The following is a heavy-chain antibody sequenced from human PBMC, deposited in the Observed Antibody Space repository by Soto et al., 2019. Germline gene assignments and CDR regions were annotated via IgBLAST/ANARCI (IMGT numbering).Heavy chain of an antibody. D-gene: IGHD3-3*01. V-gene: IGHV3-23*01. CDR2: IRGSGSST. CDR3: AKDRDYDFWSSPDY. J-gene: IGHJ4*02. CDR1: GFTFSSYA. Sequence: GGSLRLSCVASGFTFSSYAMSWVRQAPGKGLEWVSAIRGSGSSTYYADSVKGRFTISRDNSMNTLFLEMNSLRAGDTAVYHCAKDRDYDFWSSPDYWGQGTLVTVSS.